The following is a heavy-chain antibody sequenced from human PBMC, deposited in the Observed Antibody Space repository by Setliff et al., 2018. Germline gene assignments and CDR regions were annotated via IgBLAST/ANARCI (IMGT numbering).Heavy chain of an antibody. CDR3: ARGSYFDSSGYSPDYFDY. Sequence: SETLSLTCTVSGGSISSNNYYGGWIRQPPGKGLEWIGSIYYSGSTYYNPSLKSRVTISVDTSKNQFSLKLSSVTAADTGVYYCARGSYFDSSGYSPDYFDYWGQGTLVTVSS. V-gene: IGHV4-39*07. D-gene: IGHD3-22*01. CDR2: IYYSGST. J-gene: IGHJ4*02. CDR1: GGSISSNNYY.